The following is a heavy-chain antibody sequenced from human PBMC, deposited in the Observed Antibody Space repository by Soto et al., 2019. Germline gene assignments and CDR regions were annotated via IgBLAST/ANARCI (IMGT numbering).Heavy chain of an antibody. V-gene: IGHV3-30-3*01. CDR1: GFTFSTYT. Sequence: QVQLVESGGGVAQPGRSLRLSCAASGFTFSTYTMHWVRQAPGKGLEWVALISYDGGDKFYADSVKGRFTLSRDTSQNTVFLQMNSLRPEDTAIYYCARDRVVVKATPGYCFDYWGQGTLVTVSS. CDR2: ISYDGGDK. D-gene: IGHD3-22*01. CDR3: ARDRVVVKATPGYCFDY. J-gene: IGHJ4*02.